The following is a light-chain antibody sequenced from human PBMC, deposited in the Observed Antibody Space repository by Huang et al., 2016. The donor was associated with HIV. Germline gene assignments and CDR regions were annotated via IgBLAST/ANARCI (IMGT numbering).Light chain of an antibody. J-gene: IGKJ1*01. V-gene: IGKV3-15*01. Sequence: EIVMTQSPATLSVSPGERATLSCRASQSVSGNLAWYQQKPGQAPRLLIYGASTRDTGIPARCSGSGSGTEFTLTISSLQSEDFAVYYCQQYNNSPGTFGQGTKVEIK. CDR1: QSVSGN. CDR3: QQYNNSPGT. CDR2: GAS.